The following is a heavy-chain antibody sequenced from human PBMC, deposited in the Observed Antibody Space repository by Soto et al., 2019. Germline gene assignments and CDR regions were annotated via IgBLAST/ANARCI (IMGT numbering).Heavy chain of an antibody. Sequence: ASVKVSCKVSGYTLTELSMHWVRQAPGKGLEWMGGFDPEDGETIYAQKFQGRVTMTEDTSTDAAYMELSSLRSEDTAVYYCATDLGYGRVSAFDIWGQGTMVTVSS. CDR3: ATDLGYGRVSAFDI. V-gene: IGHV1-24*01. D-gene: IGHD5-12*01. J-gene: IGHJ3*02. CDR1: GYTLTELS. CDR2: FDPEDGET.